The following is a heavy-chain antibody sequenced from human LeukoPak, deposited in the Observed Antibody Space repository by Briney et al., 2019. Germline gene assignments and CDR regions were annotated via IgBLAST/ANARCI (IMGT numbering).Heavy chain of an antibody. CDR3: AKDLRDQQLVRANWFDP. J-gene: IGHJ5*02. V-gene: IGHV3-30*18. Sequence: GGSLRLSCAASGFTFSSYGMHWVRQAPGKGLEWVAVISYDGSNKYYADSVKGRFTISRYNSKNTLYLQMNSLRAEDTAVYYCAKDLRDQQLVRANWFDPWGQGTLVTVSS. CDR1: GFTFSSYG. CDR2: ISYDGSNK. D-gene: IGHD6-13*01.